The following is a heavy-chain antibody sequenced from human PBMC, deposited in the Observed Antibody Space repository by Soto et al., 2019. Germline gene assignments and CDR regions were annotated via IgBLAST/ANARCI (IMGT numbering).Heavy chain of an antibody. CDR1: GGSISGGGYY. J-gene: IGHJ4*02. CDR2: IYYSGST. V-gene: IGHV4-31*03. Sequence: SETLSLTCTVSGGSISGGGYYWSWIRQHPGKGLEWIGYIYYSGSTYYNPSLKSRVTVSVDTSKNQFSLKLSSVTAADTAVYYCARGFEVALPDYWGQGTLVTVSS. CDR3: ARGFEVALPDY. D-gene: IGHD2-21*01.